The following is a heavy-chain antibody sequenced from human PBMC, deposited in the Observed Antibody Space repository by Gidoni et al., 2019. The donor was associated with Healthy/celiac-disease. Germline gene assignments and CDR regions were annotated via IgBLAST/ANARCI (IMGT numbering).Heavy chain of an antibody. D-gene: IGHD2-15*01. CDR3: ARRLYCSGGSCVKAFDY. Sequence: QLQLQESSPGLVKPSETLSLTCTVSGGSISSSSYYWGWIRQPPGKGLEWIGSIYYSGSTSYTPSLKSRVTISVDTSKNQFSLKLSSVTAADTAVYYCARRLYCSGGSCVKAFDYWGQGTLVTVSS. CDR1: GGSISSSSYY. V-gene: IGHV4-39*01. CDR2: IYYSGST. J-gene: IGHJ4*02.